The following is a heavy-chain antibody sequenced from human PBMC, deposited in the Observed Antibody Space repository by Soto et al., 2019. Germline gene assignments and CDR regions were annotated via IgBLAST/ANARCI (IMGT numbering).Heavy chain of an antibody. J-gene: IGHJ6*02. CDR2: MNPNSGNT. D-gene: IGHD5-18*01. CDR3: ARGADTAIVRYYYYYYGMDV. CDR1: GYTFNSYD. Sequence: QVQLVQSGAEVKKPGASVKVSCKASGYTFNSYDINWVRQATGQGLERMGWMNPNSGNTGYAQKFQGRVTMTRNTSLSTADMELSSLRSEDTAVYYCARGADTAIVRYYYYYYGMDVWGQGTTVTVSS. V-gene: IGHV1-8*01.